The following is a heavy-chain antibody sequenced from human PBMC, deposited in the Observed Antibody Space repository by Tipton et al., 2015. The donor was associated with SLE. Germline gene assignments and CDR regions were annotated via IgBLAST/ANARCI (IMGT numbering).Heavy chain of an antibody. CDR1: GYTFTNYD. Sequence: QLVQSGAEVKKPGASVKVSCKASGYTFTNYDINWVRQATGQGLEWMGWMNPNSGYTGYAQKFQGRVTMTRNTSISTAYMELSSLKSGDTAVYYCAREAAAMASDYWGQGTLVTVSS. D-gene: IGHD2-2*01. J-gene: IGHJ4*02. V-gene: IGHV1-8*01. CDR3: AREAAAMASDY. CDR2: MNPNSGYT.